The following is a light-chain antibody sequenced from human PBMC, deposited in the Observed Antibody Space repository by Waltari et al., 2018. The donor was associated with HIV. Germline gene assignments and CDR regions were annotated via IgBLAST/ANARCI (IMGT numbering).Light chain of an antibody. Sequence: QSVLTQPPSVSAAPGQKVTISCPGSTPNIWNNYVSRYQRLPGTARKRIMYENSVLLSLIPDLVSGSMSGTSSPLGIPGLQTGDEADYYGRTCGSSLIAVVCGTGTKVTVL. CDR3: RTCGSSLIAVV. CDR2: ENS. J-gene: IGLJ1*01. CDR1: TPNIWNNY. V-gene: IGLV1-51*01.